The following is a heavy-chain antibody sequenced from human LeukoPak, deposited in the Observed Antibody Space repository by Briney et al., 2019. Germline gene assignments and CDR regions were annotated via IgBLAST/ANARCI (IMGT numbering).Heavy chain of an antibody. J-gene: IGHJ6*02. CDR3: ASVAAAGLHYYYGMDV. Sequence: ASVKVSCKASGYTFTSYGISWVRQAPGQGLEWMGWISAYNGNTNYAQKLQGRITMTTDTSTSTAYMELRSLRSDDTAVYYCASVAAAGLHYYYGMDVWGQGTTVTVSS. D-gene: IGHD6-13*01. CDR2: ISAYNGNT. V-gene: IGHV1-18*01. CDR1: GYTFTSYG.